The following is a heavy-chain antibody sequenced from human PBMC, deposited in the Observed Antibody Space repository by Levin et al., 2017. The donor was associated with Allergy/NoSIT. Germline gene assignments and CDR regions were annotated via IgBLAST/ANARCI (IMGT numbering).Heavy chain of an antibody. D-gene: IGHD5-18*01. CDR2: ISGSGGST. CDR3: AKDPVDTAMVDGYFDY. CDR1: GFTFSSYA. Sequence: GGSLRLSCAASGFTFSSYAMSWVRQAPGKGLEWVSAISGSGGSTYYADSVKGRFTISRDNSKNTLYLQMNSLRAEDTAVYYCAKDPVDTAMVDGYFDYWGQGTLVTVSS. J-gene: IGHJ4*02. V-gene: IGHV3-23*01.